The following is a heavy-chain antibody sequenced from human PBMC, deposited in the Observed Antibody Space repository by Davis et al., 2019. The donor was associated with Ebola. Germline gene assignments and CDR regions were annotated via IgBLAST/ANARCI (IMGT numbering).Heavy chain of an antibody. CDR1: GFTFSSYA. V-gene: IGHV3-21*01. J-gene: IGHJ5*02. CDR3: AKDSGWQMSP. Sequence: GESLKISCAASGFTFSSYAMSRVRQAPGKGLEWVSSISSSSSYIYYADSVKGRFTISRDNAKNSPYLQMNSLRVEDTAVYYCAKDSGWQMSPWGQGTLVTVSS. CDR2: ISSSSSYI. D-gene: IGHD6-19*01.